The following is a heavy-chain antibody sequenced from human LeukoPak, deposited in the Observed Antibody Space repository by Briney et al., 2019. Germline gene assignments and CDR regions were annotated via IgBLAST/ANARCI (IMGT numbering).Heavy chain of an antibody. CDR2: IRYDGSNK. D-gene: IGHD3-22*01. CDR3: AKDLINYYDSSGPRDAFDI. Sequence: GGSLRLSCAASGFTFSSYGMHWVRQAPGKGLERVAFIRYDGSNKYYADSVKGRFTISRDNSKNTLYLQMNSLRAEDTAVYYCAKDLINYYDSSGPRDAFDIWGQGTMVTVSS. V-gene: IGHV3-30*02. CDR1: GFTFSSYG. J-gene: IGHJ3*02.